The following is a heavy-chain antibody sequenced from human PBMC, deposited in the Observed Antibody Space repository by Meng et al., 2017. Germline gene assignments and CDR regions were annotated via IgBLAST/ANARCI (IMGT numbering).Heavy chain of an antibody. D-gene: IGHD2-21*01. V-gene: IGHV3-23*01. Sequence: GESLKISCAASGFTFSSYAMSWVRQAPGKGLEWVSAISGSGGSTYYADSVKGRFTISRDNSKNTLYLQMNSLRAEDTAVYYCARDSLNMVVFDYWGQGTLVTVSS. CDR1: GFTFSSYA. CDR2: ISGSGGST. CDR3: ARDSLNMVVFDY. J-gene: IGHJ4*02.